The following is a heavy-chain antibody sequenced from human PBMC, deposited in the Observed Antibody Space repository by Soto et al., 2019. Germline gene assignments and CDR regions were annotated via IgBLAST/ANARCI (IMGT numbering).Heavy chain of an antibody. CDR2: IFPGDSDT. J-gene: IGHJ4*02. CDR3: ASRRRDILPGSPGTFDY. V-gene: IGHV5-51*01. CDR1: GYSFTTQW. D-gene: IGHD3-9*01. Sequence: GESLKISCKGSGYSFTTQWIGWVRQMPGKGLEWMGIIFPGDSDTRYSPSFQGQVTISADKSISTAYLQWSRLKASYTAIYYCASRRRDILPGSPGTFDYWGQGPLVTVS.